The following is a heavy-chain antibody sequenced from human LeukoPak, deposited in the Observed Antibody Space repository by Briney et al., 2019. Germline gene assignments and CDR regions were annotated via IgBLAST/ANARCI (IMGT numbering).Heavy chain of an antibody. CDR1: GYTFTSYY. CDR3: ARKARGIAAAYYMDV. D-gene: IGHD6-25*01. CDR2: INPSGGST. Sequence: ASVKVSCKASGYTFTSYYMHWVRQAPGQGLEWMGIINPSGGSTSYAQKFQGRVTMTRDMSTSTAYMELRSLRSDDTAVYYCARKARGIAAAYYMDVWGKGTTVTVSS. J-gene: IGHJ6*03. V-gene: IGHV1-46*01.